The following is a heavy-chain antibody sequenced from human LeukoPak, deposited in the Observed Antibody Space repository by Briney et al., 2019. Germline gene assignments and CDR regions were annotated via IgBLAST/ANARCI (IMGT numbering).Heavy chain of an antibody. D-gene: IGHD6-13*01. J-gene: IGHJ4*02. Sequence: GRSLRLSCAASGFTFSSYGMHWVRQAPGKGLEWVAFIRYDGSNKYYADSVKGRFTISRDNSKNTLYLQMNSLRAEDTAVYYCAKDISSSWYGDYFDYWGQGTLVTVSS. V-gene: IGHV3-30*02. CDR2: IRYDGSNK. CDR1: GFTFSSYG. CDR3: AKDISSSWYGDYFDY.